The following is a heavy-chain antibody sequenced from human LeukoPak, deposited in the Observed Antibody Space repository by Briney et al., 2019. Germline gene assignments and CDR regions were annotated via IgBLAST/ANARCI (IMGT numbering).Heavy chain of an antibody. J-gene: IGHJ6*02. CDR2: ITTYNGNT. V-gene: IGHV1-18*01. Sequence: ASVKASCKASGYTFTNYGISWVRQAPGQGLEWMGWITTYNGNTNYAQKLQGRVTMTTDTSTSTAYMELRSLRSDDTAVYYCARFPDRETQDLVVVVAARYYFFYMDVWGQGTTVTVSS. CDR1: GYTFTNYG. D-gene: IGHD2-15*01. CDR3: ARFPDRETQDLVVVVAARYYFFYMDV.